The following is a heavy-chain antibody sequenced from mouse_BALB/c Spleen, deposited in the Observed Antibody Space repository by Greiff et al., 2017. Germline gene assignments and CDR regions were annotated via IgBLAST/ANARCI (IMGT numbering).Heavy chain of an antibody. CDR2: IYPGDGDT. D-gene: IGHD2-3*01. J-gene: IGHJ2*01. CDR1: GYTFTSYW. Sequence: VQLQQSGAELARPGASVKLSCKASGYTFTSYWMQWVKQRPGQGLEWIGAIYPGDGDTRYTQKFKGKATLTADKSSSTAYMQLSSLASEDSAVYYCARNGYYGYWGQGTTLTVSS. CDR3: ARNGYYGY. V-gene: IGHV1-87*01.